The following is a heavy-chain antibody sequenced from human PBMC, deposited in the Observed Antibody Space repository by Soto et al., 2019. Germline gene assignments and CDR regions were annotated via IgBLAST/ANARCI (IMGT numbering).Heavy chain of an antibody. CDR2: ISYDGSNK. CDR1: GFTFSSYA. J-gene: IGHJ6*02. V-gene: IGHV3-30-3*01. D-gene: IGHD6-13*01. CDR3: TRDTGSWPHYYGMDV. Sequence: GGSLRLSCAASGFTFSSYAMHWVRQAPGKGLEWVAVISYDGSNKYYVDSVKGRFTISRDNSKNTLYLQMNSLRAEDTAVYYCTRDTGSWPHYYGMDVWGQGTTITVSS.